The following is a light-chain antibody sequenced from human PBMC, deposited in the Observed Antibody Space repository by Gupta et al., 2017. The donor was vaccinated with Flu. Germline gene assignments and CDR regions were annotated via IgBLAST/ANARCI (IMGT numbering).Light chain of an antibody. J-gene: IGKJ2*03. V-gene: IGKV1-39*01. CDR1: QSISSY. CDR2: AAS. CDR3: QQSDSTPRS. Sequence: DIYMTQCPSSLSASVGDRVTITCRASQSISSYLNWHQQKPGKAPKLLIYAASSLQSGVPSRFSGSGSGTDFTLTISSLQPEDFANYYCQQSDSTPRSFGQGTKLEIK.